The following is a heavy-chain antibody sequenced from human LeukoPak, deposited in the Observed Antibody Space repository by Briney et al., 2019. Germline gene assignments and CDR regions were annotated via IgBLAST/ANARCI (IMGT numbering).Heavy chain of an antibody. Sequence: SETLSLTCTVSGGSISSSGYYWGWIRQPPGKGLEWIGSIYYSGSTYYNPSLKSRVTISVDTSKNQFSLKLGSVTAADTAVYYCARERYSSGWSDYYYYMDVWGKGTTVTISS. CDR3: ARERYSSGWSDYYYYMDV. CDR2: IYYSGST. CDR1: GGSISSSGYY. D-gene: IGHD6-19*01. J-gene: IGHJ6*03. V-gene: IGHV4-39*02.